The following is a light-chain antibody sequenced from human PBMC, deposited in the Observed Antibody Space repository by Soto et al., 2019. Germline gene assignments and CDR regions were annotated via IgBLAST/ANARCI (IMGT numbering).Light chain of an antibody. J-gene: IGLJ3*02. CDR2: RNN. V-gene: IGLV1-47*01. CDR3: AAWDDSLSGVV. CDR1: SSNIGSNS. Sequence: QSVLTQPPSASGTPGQSATISCSGSSSNIGSNSVYWYQQLPGTAPKLLIYRNNQRPSGVPDRFSGSKSGTSASLAISGLRSEDEADYYCAAWDDSLSGVVFGGRTKLTVL.